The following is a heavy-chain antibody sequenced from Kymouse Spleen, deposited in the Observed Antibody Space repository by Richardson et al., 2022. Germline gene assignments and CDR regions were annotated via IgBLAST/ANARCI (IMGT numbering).Heavy chain of an antibody. Sequence: EVQLVESGGGVVRPGGSLRLSCAASGFTFDDYGMSWVRQAPGKGLEWVSGINWNGGSTGYADSVKGRFTISRDNAKNSLYLQMNSLRAEDTALYYCARGDVDIVATTPPSWYFDYWGQGTLVTVSS. J-gene: IGHJ4*02. CDR1: GFTFDDYG. CDR2: INWNGGST. CDR3: ARGDVDIVATTPPSWYFDY. V-gene: IGHV3-20*d01. D-gene: IGHD5-12*01.